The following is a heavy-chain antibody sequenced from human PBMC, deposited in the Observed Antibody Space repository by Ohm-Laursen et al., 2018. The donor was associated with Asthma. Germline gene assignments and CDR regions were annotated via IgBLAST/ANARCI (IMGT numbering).Heavy chain of an antibody. CDR2: IYHSGST. J-gene: IGHJ5*02. CDR1: GGSISSGGYS. V-gene: IGHV4-30-2*05. Sequence: SQTLSLTCAVSGGSISSGGYSWSWIRQPPGKGLEWIGYIYHSGSTYYNPSLKSRVTISVDTSKNQFSLKLSSVTAADTAVYYCAKAINRYCSGGSCRRFDPWGQGTLVTVSS. D-gene: IGHD2-15*01. CDR3: AKAINRYCSGGSCRRFDP.